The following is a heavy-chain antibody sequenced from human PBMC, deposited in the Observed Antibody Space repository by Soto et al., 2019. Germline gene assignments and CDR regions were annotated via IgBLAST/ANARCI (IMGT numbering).Heavy chain of an antibody. CDR1: GGSFSGYY. D-gene: IGHD6-6*01. Sequence: SETLSLTCAVYGGSFSGYYLSWIRQPPGKGLEWIGEINHSGSTNYNPSLKSRITISVDTSKNQFSLKLSSVTAADTAVYYCARGLAARSLDDYWGQGTLVTVSS. V-gene: IGHV4-34*01. CDR2: INHSGST. J-gene: IGHJ4*02. CDR3: ARGLAARSLDDY.